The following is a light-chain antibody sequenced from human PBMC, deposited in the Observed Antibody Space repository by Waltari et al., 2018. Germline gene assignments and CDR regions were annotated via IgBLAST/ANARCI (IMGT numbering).Light chain of an antibody. CDR2: DDS. J-gene: IGLJ2*01. CDR3: QVWDSSSDHPEVV. CDR1: NIGSKS. Sequence: SYVLTQPPSVSVAPGQTARITCGGNNIGSKSVHWSQQKPGQAPLLVVYDDSDRPSGIPERFSGSNSGNTATLTISRVEAGDEADYYCQVWDSSSDHPEVVFGGGTKLTVL. V-gene: IGLV3-21*02.